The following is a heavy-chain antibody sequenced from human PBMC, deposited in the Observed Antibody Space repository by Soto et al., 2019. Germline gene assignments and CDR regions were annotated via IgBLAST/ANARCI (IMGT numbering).Heavy chain of an antibody. Sequence: PSETLSLTCAVSGGSISSGGYSWSWIRQPPGKGLEWIGYIYHSGSTYYNPSLKSRVTISVDRSKNQFSLKLSSVTAADTAVYYCARAPMATINNGWFDPWGQGTLVTVSS. D-gene: IGHD5-12*01. CDR3: ARAPMATINNGWFDP. CDR2: IYHSGST. J-gene: IGHJ5*02. CDR1: GGSISSGGYS. V-gene: IGHV4-30-2*01.